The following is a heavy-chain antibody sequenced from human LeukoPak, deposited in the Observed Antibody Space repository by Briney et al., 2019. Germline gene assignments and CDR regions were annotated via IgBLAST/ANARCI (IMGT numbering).Heavy chain of an antibody. D-gene: IGHD3-16*01. Sequence: GGSLRLSCAASGFIFSTYGMYWVRQAPGKGLEWVAFIRHDGSIKNYADSVKGRSTISRDNSKNTLYLQMNSLRAEDTAVYYCAKDSLADIDYWGQGTLITVSS. CDR3: AKDSLADIDY. CDR1: GFIFSTYG. CDR2: IRHDGSIK. V-gene: IGHV3-30*02. J-gene: IGHJ4*02.